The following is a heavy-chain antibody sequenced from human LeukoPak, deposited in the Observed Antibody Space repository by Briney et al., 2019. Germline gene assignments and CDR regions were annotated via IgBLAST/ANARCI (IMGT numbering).Heavy chain of an antibody. V-gene: IGHV7-4-1*02. D-gene: IGHD6-13*01. CDR2: IHSNTGNP. CDR3: ARDSKSAAGPPYYYGMDV. CDR1: GYTFTFYA. Sequence: ASVKVSCKASGYTFTFYAINWVRQAPGQGLEWMGWIHSNTGNPTYAQGFTGRFVFSLDTSVSTAYLQISSLKAEDTAVYYCARDSKSAAGPPYYYGMDVWGQGTTVSVSS. J-gene: IGHJ6*02.